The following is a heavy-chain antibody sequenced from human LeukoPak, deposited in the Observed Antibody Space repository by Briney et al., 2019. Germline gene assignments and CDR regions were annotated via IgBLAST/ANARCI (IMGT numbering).Heavy chain of an antibody. CDR1: GGXISSYY. J-gene: IGHJ4*02. V-gene: IGHV4-59*01. CDR3: ARAAELYYIDY. Sequence: SETLSLTCTVSGGXISSYYCSWIRQPPGKGLEWIGYIYYCGSTNYNPSLKSRVTISVDTSKNQFSLKLSSVTAADTAVYYCARAAELYYIDYWGQGTLVTVSS. D-gene: IGHD1-1*01. CDR2: IYYCGST.